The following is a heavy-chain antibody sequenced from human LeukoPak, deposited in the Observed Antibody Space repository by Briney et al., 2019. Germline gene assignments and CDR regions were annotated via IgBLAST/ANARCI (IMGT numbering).Heavy chain of an antibody. CDR2: ISGSGGSI. Sequence: GGTLTLFCAASGFPFSSYGMSWVRQAPGKGLEWVSAISGSGGSIYYADSVKGRFTISRDNSKNTLYLQMNSLRAEDTAVYYCAKDAGLWFGEQNDYWGQGTLVTVSS. D-gene: IGHD3-10*01. V-gene: IGHV3-23*01. CDR3: AKDAGLWFGEQNDY. J-gene: IGHJ4*02. CDR1: GFPFSSYG.